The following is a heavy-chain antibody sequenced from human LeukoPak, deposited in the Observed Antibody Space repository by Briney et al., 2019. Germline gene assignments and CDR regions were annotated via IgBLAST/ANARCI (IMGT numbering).Heavy chain of an antibody. D-gene: IGHD2-2*01. CDR3: ARPSRSTGPAY. V-gene: IGHV3-48*02. CDR2: ISSTSNTI. CDR1: GFTFSNYS. Sequence: GGSLRLSCAASGFTFSNYSMNWVRQAPGKGLEWVSWISSTSNTIYYADSVKGRFTISRDNAKNSLDLQMNSLRDEDTAVYYCARPSRSTGPAYWGQGTLVTVSS. J-gene: IGHJ4*02.